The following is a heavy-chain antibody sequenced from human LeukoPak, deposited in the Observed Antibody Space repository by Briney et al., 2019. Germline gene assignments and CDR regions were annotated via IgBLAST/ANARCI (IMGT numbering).Heavy chain of an antibody. V-gene: IGHV1-8*01. Sequence: GASVKVSCKASGYTFTSYDINWVRQATGQGLEWMGWMNPNSGNTGYAQKFQGRVTMTRNTSISTAYMELSSLRSEDTAVYYCARGVFQRTYYDYVWGSYRLGDAFDIWGQGTMVTVSS. D-gene: IGHD3-16*02. CDR1: GYTFTSYD. CDR2: MNPNSGNT. J-gene: IGHJ3*02. CDR3: ARGVFQRTYYDYVWGSYRLGDAFDI.